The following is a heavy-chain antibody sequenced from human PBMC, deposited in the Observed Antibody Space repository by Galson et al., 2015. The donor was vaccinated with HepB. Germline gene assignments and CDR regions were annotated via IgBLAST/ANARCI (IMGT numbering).Heavy chain of an antibody. J-gene: IGHJ5*02. CDR3: AREAPYSSSWYGVGDWFDP. Sequence: SVKVSCKASGGTFGSYAISWVRQAPGQGLEWMGGIIPIFGTANYAQKFQGRVTITADESTSTAYMELSSLRSEDTAVYYCAREAPYSSSWYGVGDWFDPWGQGTLVTVSS. V-gene: IGHV1-69*13. D-gene: IGHD6-13*01. CDR2: IIPIFGTA. CDR1: GGTFGSYA.